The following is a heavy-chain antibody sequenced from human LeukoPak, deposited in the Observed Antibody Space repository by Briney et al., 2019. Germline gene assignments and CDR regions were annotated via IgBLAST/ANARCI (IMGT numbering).Heavy chain of an antibody. CDR3: ARGEITIFGVVMSYYFDY. J-gene: IGHJ4*02. V-gene: IGHV4-34*01. CDR2: INHSGST. CDR1: GGSFSGYY. D-gene: IGHD3-3*01. Sequence: SETLSLTCAVDGGSFSGYYWSWIRQPPGKGLEWIGEINHSGSTNYNPSLKSRVTISVDTSKNQFSLKLSSVTAADTAVYYCARGEITIFGVVMSYYFDYWGQGTLVTVSS.